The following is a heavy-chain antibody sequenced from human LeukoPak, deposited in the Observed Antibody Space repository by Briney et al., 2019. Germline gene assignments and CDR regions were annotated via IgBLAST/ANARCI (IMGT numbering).Heavy chain of an antibody. J-gene: IGHJ5*02. CDR3: AYQPLLSWFDP. D-gene: IGHD2-2*01. V-gene: IGHV4-39*01. CDR2: IYYSGST. Sequence: NPSETLSLTCSVSGDSVSRSDSYWDWIRQPPGKGLEWIGTIYYSGSTYYNPSLKSRVTISVDTSKNQFSLKLSSVTAADTAVYYCAYQPLLSWFDPWGQGTLVTVSS. CDR1: GDSVSRSDSY.